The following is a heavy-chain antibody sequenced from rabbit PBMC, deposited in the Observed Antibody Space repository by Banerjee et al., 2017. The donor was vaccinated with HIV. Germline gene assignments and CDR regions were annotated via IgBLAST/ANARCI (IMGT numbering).Heavy chain of an antibody. J-gene: IGHJ4*01. V-gene: IGHV1S45*01. CDR2: IYTGSGST. Sequence: QEQLEESGGDLVKPEGSLKLSCKASGFTLSSYWMCWVRQAPGKGLEWIGCIYTGSGSTYYASWAKGRFTISKASSTTVTLQMTSLTAADTATYFCARDLADSYYYYFNLWGPGTLVTVS. CDR1: GFTLSSYW. D-gene: IGHD8-1*01. CDR3: ARDLADSYYYYFNL.